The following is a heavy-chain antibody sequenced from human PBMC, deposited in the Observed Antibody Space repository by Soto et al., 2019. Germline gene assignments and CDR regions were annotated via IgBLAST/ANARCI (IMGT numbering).Heavy chain of an antibody. V-gene: IGHV3-30-3*01. CDR2: ISYDGGNK. Sequence: QPGGSLRLSCATAGFTFSSYAMHWVRQAPGKGLEWVAVISYDGGNKYYADSVKGRFTISRDNSKNTLYLQMNSLRAEDTAVYYCASQYYDFWSGYYQYYYYYGMDVWGQGTTVTV. D-gene: IGHD3-3*01. CDR3: ASQYYDFWSGYYQYYYYYGMDV. J-gene: IGHJ6*02. CDR1: GFTFSSYA.